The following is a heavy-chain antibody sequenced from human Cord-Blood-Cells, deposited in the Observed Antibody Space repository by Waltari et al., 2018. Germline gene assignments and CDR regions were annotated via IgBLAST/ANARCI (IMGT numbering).Heavy chain of an antibody. CDR2: IIHILGIA. J-gene: IGHJ3*02. V-gene: IGHV1-69*04. CDR1: GGTFSSYA. Sequence: GAEVKKPGSSVKVSCKASGGTFSSYAISWVRQAPGQGLEWTGRIIHILGIANYAQKFQGRVTITADKSTSTAYMELSSLRSEDTAVYYCARPSSEDIVVVPAAMGGDPHAFDIWGQGTMVTVSS. CDR3: ARPSSEDIVVVPAAMGGDPHAFDI. D-gene: IGHD2-2*01.